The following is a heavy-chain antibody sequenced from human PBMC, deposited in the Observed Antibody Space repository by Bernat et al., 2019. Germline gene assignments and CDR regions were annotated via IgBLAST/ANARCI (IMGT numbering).Heavy chain of an antibody. CDR2: IYYSGSA. D-gene: IGHD2-21*02. J-gene: IGHJ5*02. V-gene: IGHV4-59*01. CDR1: GDSISNYY. Sequence: QVQLQESGPGLVKPSETLSLTCTVSGDSISNYYCSWIRQPPGKGLEWIGNIYYSGSANYNPSLKRRVTISMDRSTNQFSLKLTSVTAADTALYYCATAPSAFSMFDPWCQGTLVTVSS. CDR3: ATAPSAFSMFDP.